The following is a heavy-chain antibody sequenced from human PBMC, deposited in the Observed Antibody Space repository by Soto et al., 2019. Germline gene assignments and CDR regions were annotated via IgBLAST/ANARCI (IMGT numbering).Heavy chain of an antibody. V-gene: IGHV4-4*07. J-gene: IGHJ6*02. Sequence: PSETLSLTCTVSGGSMSNYYWSWIRQPAGKGLEWIGRIYSSGGTNYNPSLKSRLTMSRDTSKRQFSLKLTSVTAADTAIYYCARGAVAGVDYGTDVCGRGTTVTVSS. CDR1: GGSMSNYY. CDR2: IYSSGGT. CDR3: ARGAVAGVDYGTDV. D-gene: IGHD6-19*01.